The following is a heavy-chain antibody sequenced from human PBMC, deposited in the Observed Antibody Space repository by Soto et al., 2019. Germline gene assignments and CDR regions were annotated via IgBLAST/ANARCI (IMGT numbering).Heavy chain of an antibody. CDR1: GGSISSYY. V-gene: IGHV4-59*12. CDR3: ASAGRYYDSSGYYWP. D-gene: IGHD3-22*01. CDR2: IYYSGST. Sequence: SETLSLTCTVSGGSISSYYWSWIRQPPGKGLEWIGYIYYSGSTNYNPSLKSRVTISVDTSKNQFSLKLSSVTAADTAVYYCASAGRYYDSSGYYWPWGQGTLVTVSS. J-gene: IGHJ5*02.